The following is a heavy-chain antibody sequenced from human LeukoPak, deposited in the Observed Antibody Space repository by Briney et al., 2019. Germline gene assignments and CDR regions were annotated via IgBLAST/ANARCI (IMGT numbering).Heavy chain of an antibody. CDR3: ARTYCSGGSCYSYFDD. D-gene: IGHD2-15*01. CDR1: GFVFSSYT. V-gene: IGHV3-21*01. J-gene: IGHJ4*02. Sequence: GGSLRVSCAASGFVFSSYTMNWVRQAPRKRLEWVSSISDDTTYEYYADSVKGRFTISRDNAKKSLYLQMSSLRAEDTAVYYCARTYCSGGSCYSYFDDWGQGTLVTVSS. CDR2: ISDDTTYE.